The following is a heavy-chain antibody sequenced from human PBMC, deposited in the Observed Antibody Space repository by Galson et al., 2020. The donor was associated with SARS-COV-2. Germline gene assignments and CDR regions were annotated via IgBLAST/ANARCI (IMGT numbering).Heavy chain of an antibody. D-gene: IGHD3-3*01. Sequence: SVKVSCKASGGTFSSYDISWVRQAPGQGLEWMGGIIPILGIANYAQKFQGRVTITADKSTSTAYMELSSLRSEDTAVYYCARDELAPDFWSGYWFDPWGQGTLVTVSS. J-gene: IGHJ5*02. V-gene: IGHV1-69*10. CDR2: IIPILGIA. CDR3: ARDELAPDFWSGYWFDP. CDR1: GGTFSSYD.